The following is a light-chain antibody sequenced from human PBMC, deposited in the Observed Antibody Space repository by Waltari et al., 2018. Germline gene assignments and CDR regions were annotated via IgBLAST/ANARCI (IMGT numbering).Light chain of an antibody. CDR1: SSNIGNNT. CDR3: AAWDDNLNGPV. CDR2: TFS. Sequence: QSVLTQPPSASGTPGQRVTISCSGSSSNIGNNTVNWYQHPPGTAPKLLIYTFSQRPSGVPDRFSGSKSGTSASLDINGLHSEDEADYYCAAWDDNLNGPVFGGGTKLTVL. V-gene: IGLV1-44*01. J-gene: IGLJ2*01.